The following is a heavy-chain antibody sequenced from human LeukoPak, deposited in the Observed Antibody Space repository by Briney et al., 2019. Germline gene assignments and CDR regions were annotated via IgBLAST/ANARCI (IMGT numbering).Heavy chain of an antibody. CDR2: ISGSGGST. D-gene: IGHD2-21*02. CDR3: AKGSLYCGGDCYALYAEYFQN. V-gene: IGHV3-23*01. Sequence: GGSLRLSCAASGFTFSSYAMSWVRQAPGKGLEWVSAISGSGGSTYYADSVKGRFTISRDNSKNTLYLQMNSLRAEDTAVYYCAKGSLYCGGDCYALYAEYFQNWGQGTLVTVSS. J-gene: IGHJ1*01. CDR1: GFTFSSYA.